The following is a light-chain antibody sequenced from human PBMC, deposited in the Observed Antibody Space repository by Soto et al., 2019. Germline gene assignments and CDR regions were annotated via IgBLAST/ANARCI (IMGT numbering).Light chain of an antibody. Sequence: QSALTQPASVSGSPGQSITISCTGTSSDVGGYNYVSWYQHHPGKAPKLMIYDVTNRPSGVSNRFSDSKSGNTASLTISGLQAEDAADYYCSSYTSSNIPVFGGGTQLTVL. J-gene: IGLJ7*01. CDR1: SSDVGGYNY. CDR3: SSYTSSNIPV. V-gene: IGLV2-14*03. CDR2: DVT.